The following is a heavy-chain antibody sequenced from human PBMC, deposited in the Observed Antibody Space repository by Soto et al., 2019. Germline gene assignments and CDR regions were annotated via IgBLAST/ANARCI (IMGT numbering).Heavy chain of an antibody. D-gene: IGHD1-26*01. CDR2: IIPILGTA. CDR3: ARDGGRLSGGIDY. J-gene: IGHJ4*02. Sequence: QVQLVQSGAEVKKPGSSVKVSCKASGGTFSSYSINWVRQAPGQGLEWMGEIIPILGTANYAQKFQGRVTITADESTSTAYMELSSLRSEDTAVYYCARDGGRLSGGIDYWGQGTLVTVSS. CDR1: GGTFSSYS. V-gene: IGHV1-69*01.